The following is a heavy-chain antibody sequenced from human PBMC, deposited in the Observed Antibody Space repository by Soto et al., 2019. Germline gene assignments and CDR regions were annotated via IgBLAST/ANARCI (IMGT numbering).Heavy chain of an antibody. Sequence: SETLSLTCAVYGGSFSAYFWTWIRQPPGQGLEWLGEINHSGSTNFNPSLKSRPTISMDTSKNQFSLQLNSVTAADTAVYYCTACIGGYYSGFDYWGQGTLVTVSS. V-gene: IGHV4-34*01. CDR2: INHSGST. J-gene: IGHJ4*02. CDR3: TACIGGYYSGFDY. D-gene: IGHD2-15*01. CDR1: GGSFSAYF.